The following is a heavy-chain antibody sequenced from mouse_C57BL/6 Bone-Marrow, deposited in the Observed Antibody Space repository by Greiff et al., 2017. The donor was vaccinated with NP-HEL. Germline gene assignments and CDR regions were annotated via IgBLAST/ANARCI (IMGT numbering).Heavy chain of an antibody. V-gene: IGHV1-81*01. D-gene: IGHD2-4*01. CDR2: IYPRSGNA. J-gene: IGHJ3*01. CDR1: GYTFTSYG. CDR3: ARDYDYGWFAY. Sequence: QVQLKQSGAELARPGASVTLSCKASGYTFTSYGISWVKQRTGQGLEWIGEIYPRSGNAYYNEKFKGKATLTADKSSSTAYMELRSLTSEDSAVYFCARDYDYGWFAYWGQGTLVTVSA.